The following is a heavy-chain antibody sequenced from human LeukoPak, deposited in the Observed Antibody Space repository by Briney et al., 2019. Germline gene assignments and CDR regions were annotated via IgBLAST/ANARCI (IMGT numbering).Heavy chain of an antibody. D-gene: IGHD2-2*01. J-gene: IGHJ4*02. V-gene: IGHV3-53*01. CDR3: AKDGGGYCSGTSC. CDR1: VLTVSRNY. CDR2: IYSGGST. Sequence: GGSLRLSCAASVLTVSRNYMSGVREAPGRGRECVSVIYSGGSTYYADSVKGRFTISRDNYKKTLYLQMNTPRDEDMAVYYCAKDGGGYCSGTSCWGQGTLVTVSS.